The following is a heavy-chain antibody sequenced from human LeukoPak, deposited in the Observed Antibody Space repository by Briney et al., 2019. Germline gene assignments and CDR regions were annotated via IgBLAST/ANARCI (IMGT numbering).Heavy chain of an antibody. J-gene: IGHJ4*02. V-gene: IGHV4-59*01. CDR3: ARGDYGSGKAFDY. D-gene: IGHD3-10*01. CDR2: IYYSGST. Sequence: PSETLSLTCTVSGDSLSSSYWSWIRQPPGKGLEWIGYIYYSGSTNYNPSLKSRVTISVDTSKNQFSLKLSSVTAADTAVYYCARGDYGSGKAFDYWGQGTLVTVSS. CDR1: GDSLSSSY.